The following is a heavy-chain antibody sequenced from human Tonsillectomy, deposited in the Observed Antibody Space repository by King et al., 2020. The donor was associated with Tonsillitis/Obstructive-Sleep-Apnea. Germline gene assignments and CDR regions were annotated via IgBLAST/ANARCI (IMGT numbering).Heavy chain of an antibody. CDR1: GFTFSDNY. CDR3: ARHSTVTTWGFYYYMDV. CDR2: ISRSGDFT. V-gene: IGHV3-11*05. D-gene: IGHD4-17*01. Sequence: QLVQSGGGLVKPGGSLRLSCAASGFTFSDNYMSWIRQAPGKGVGWGSYISRSGDFTNYAVSVKGRSTIPRDNARKSLYLQMNSLRAEDTAVYYCARHSTVTTWGFYYYMDVWGKGTTVTVSS. J-gene: IGHJ6*03.